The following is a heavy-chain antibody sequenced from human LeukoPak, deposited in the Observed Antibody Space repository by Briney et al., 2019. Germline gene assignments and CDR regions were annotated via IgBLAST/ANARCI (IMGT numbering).Heavy chain of an antibody. J-gene: IGHJ4*02. CDR1: GGSISSYY. D-gene: IGHD6-19*01. Sequence: SETLSLTCTVSGGSISSYYWTWIRQPPGKGLEWIGYIYYSGGTKHNPSLKSRVTISVDTSKNQFSLRLSSVTAADTAVYYCAREAVSGWYDYFDYWGQGTLVTVSS. CDR3: AREAVSGWYDYFDY. V-gene: IGHV4-59*01. CDR2: IYYSGGT.